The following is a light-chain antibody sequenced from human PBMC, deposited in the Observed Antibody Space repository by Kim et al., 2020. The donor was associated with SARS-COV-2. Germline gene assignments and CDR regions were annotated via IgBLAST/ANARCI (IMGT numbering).Light chain of an antibody. V-gene: IGKV3-20*01. CDR2: GAS. CDR3: QQYGSSPYT. J-gene: IGKJ2*01. CDR1: QSVSSSY. Sequence: EIVLTQSPGTLSLSPGERATLSCRTSQSVSSSYLAWYQQKPGQAPRLLIYGASSRATGIPDRFSGSGSGTDFTLTISRLEPEDFAVYCRQQYGSSPYTFGQGTKLEIK.